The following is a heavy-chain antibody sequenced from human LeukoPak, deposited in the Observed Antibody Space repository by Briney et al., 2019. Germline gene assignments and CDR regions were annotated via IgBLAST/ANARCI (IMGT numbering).Heavy chain of an antibody. CDR1: GYTFSSYE. V-gene: IGHV3-48*03. D-gene: IGHD3-10*01. CDR2: ISSSGSMK. Sequence: GGSLRLSCAASGYTFSSYEMNWIRQAPGKGLEWVSYISSSGSMKYYADSVKGRFTISRDNAKNSLYLQMNSLRAEDTAVYYFARGQYGSGSYYNVWGQGSLVTVSS. J-gene: IGHJ4*02. CDR3: ARGQYGSGSYYNV.